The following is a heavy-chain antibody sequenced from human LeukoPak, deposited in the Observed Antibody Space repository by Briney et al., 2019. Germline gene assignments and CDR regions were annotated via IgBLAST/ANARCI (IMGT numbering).Heavy chain of an antibody. CDR3: ARDPIV. D-gene: IGHD2-15*01. CDR1: GGSISGYY. V-gene: IGHV4-59*01. J-gene: IGHJ4*02. Sequence: ASETLSLTCTVSGGSISGYYWSWIRQPPGKGLEWIGYSGGTNYNPSLKSRLTISVDTSKNQVSLQLRSVTEADTAVYYCARDPIVWGQGTLVTVSS. CDR2: SGGT.